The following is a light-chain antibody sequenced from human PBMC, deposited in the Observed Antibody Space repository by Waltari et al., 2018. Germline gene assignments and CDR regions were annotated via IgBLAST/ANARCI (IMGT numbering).Light chain of an antibody. Sequence: SYELTQPPSVSVSPGQTASIPCSGDKLGEKYTSWYQQKPGQSPVLVIYQDNRRPSGIPERFSGSNSGNTATLTISGTQAMDEADYYCQAWDNSVFYVIFGGGTKLTVL. CDR2: QDN. CDR3: QAWDNSVFYVI. CDR1: KLGEKY. J-gene: IGLJ2*01. V-gene: IGLV3-1*01.